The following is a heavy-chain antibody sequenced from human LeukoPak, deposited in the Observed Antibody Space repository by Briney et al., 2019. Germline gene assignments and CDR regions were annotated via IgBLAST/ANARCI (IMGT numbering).Heavy chain of an antibody. CDR1: GGSISSGSYY. J-gene: IGHJ4*02. V-gene: IGHV4-61*02. Sequence: SGTLSLTCAVSGGSISSGSYYWSWIRQPAGKGLEWIGRIYTSGSTNYNPSLKSRVTISVDTSKNQFSLKLSSVTAADTAVYYCARVGRGYSFKVYYFDYWGQGTLVTVSS. CDR2: IYTSGST. D-gene: IGHD5-18*01. CDR3: ARVGRGYSFKVYYFDY.